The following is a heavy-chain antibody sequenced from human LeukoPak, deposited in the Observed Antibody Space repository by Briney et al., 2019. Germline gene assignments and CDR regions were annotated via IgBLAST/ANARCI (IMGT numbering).Heavy chain of an antibody. CDR2: ISGSGGST. CDR3: AKNPDYYDSSGPPY. CDR1: GFTFSSYA. J-gene: IGHJ4*02. V-gene: IGHV3-23*01. Sequence: GGSLRLSCAASGFTFSSYAMSWVRQAPGKGLEWVSAISGSGGSTYYADSVKGRFTISRDNSKNTLYLQMNSLRAEDAAVYYCAKNPDYYDSSGPPYWGQGTLVTVSS. D-gene: IGHD3-22*01.